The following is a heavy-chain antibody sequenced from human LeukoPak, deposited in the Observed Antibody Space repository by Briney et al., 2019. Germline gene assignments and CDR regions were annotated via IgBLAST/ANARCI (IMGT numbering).Heavy chain of an antibody. Sequence: GASVKVSCKVSGYTLTELSMHWVRQAPGKGLEWMGGFDPEDGETIYAQKFQGRVTMTEDTSTDTAYMELSSLRSEDTAVYYCARVAHGYVWGSYRYLYYFDYWGQGTLVTVSS. CDR3: ARVAHGYVWGSYRYLYYFDY. V-gene: IGHV1-24*01. CDR1: GYTLTELS. CDR2: FDPEDGET. D-gene: IGHD3-16*02. J-gene: IGHJ4*02.